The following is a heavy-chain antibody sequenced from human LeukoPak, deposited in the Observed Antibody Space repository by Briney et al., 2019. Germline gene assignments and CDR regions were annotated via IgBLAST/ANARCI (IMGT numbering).Heavy chain of an antibody. CDR1: GGSISSYY. CDR3: ARVSSGAFDY. J-gene: IGHJ4*02. V-gene: IGHV4-59*01. D-gene: IGHD6-25*01. Sequence: SETLSLTCTVSGGSISSYYWIWIRQPPGRGLEWVGYMSDSGSTNYNPSLKSRVTISVDTSKNQFSPKLSSVTAADTAVYYCARVSSGAFDYWGQGTLVTVSS. CDR2: MSDSGST.